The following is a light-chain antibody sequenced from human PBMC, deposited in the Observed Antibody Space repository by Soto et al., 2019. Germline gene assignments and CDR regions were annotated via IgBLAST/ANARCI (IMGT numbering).Light chain of an antibody. Sequence: DIQMTQSPSSLSASVGDRATIPCRASQSIGKHLNWYQQKPGQAPKFLIYGASTLQTGIPSRFTGSGSGTDFTLTVNSLEPEDFATYYCQQSYSSPTTFGQGTRLEIK. CDR1: QSIGKH. CDR3: QQSYSSPTT. J-gene: IGKJ5*01. CDR2: GAS. V-gene: IGKV1-39*01.